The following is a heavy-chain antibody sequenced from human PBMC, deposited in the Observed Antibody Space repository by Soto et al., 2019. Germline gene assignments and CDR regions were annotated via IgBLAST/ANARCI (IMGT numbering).Heavy chain of an antibody. CDR2: IYYSGST. J-gene: IGHJ6*03. V-gene: IGHV4-59*08. CDR1: GGSISGHY. CDR3: ARGPYYDLIWNYYYMDV. Sequence: QVQLQESGPGLVKPSETLSLTCSVSGGSISGHYWRWVRQTPGKGLEWIGYIYYSGSTNYNPSLKSRVTISVDTSKNQFSLRLTSVTVADTAVYYCARGPYYDLIWNYYYMDVWGKGTTVTVSS. D-gene: IGHD3-16*01.